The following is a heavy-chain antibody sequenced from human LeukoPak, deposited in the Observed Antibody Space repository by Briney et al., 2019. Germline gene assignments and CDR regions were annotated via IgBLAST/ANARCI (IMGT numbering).Heavy chain of an antibody. CDR2: IYYSGST. V-gene: IGHV4-59*08. CDR3: ARHLSYYDSSGQRAYYFDY. J-gene: IGHJ4*02. Sequence: PSETLSLTCTVSGGSISSHYWSWIRQPPGKGLEWIGYIYYSGSTNYNPSLKSRVTISVDTSKNQFSLKLSSVTAADTAVYYCARHLSYYDSSGQRAYYFDYWGQGTLVTVSS. D-gene: IGHD3-22*01. CDR1: GGSISSHY.